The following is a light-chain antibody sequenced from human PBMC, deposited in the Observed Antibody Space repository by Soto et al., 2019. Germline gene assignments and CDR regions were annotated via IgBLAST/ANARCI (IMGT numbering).Light chain of an antibody. V-gene: IGKV1-39*01. CDR3: QQSYSSPLYT. CDR2: SAS. CDR1: QSIGNY. Sequence: DIQMTQSPSSLSASVGDRVTITCRARQSIGNYLNWYQQRPGKAPRLLIYSASSLQSGVPSRFTGSGSGTDFTLTISSLQPEDFATYYCQQSYSSPLYTFGQGTKLDIK. J-gene: IGKJ2*01.